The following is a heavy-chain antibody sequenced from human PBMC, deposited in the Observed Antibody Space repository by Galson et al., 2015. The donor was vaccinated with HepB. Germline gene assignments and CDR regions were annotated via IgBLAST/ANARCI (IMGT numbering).Heavy chain of an antibody. Sequence: ETLSLTCAVYGGSFSGYYWSWIRQPPGKGLEWIGEINQRGSTNYNPSLKSRVTISGDTSKNQFSLKLSSVTAADTAVYYCARAGNRRGIYYYMDVWGKGTTVTVSS. CDR3: ARAGNRRGIYYYMDV. J-gene: IGHJ6*03. CDR1: GGSFSGYY. D-gene: IGHD1-14*01. CDR2: INQRGST. V-gene: IGHV4-34*01.